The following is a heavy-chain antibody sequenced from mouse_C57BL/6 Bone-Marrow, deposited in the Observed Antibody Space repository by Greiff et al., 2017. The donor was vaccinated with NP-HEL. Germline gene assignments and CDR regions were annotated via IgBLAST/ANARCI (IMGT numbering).Heavy chain of an antibody. CDR1: GYTFTSYW. J-gene: IGHJ1*03. V-gene: IGHV1-55*01. CDR2: IYPGSGST. CDR3: ATYYDYSALYWYFDV. Sequence: QVQLKQPGAELVKPGASVKMSCKASGYTFTSYWITWVKQRPGQGLEWIGDIYPGSGSTNYNEKFKSKATLTVDTSSSTAYMQLSSLTSEDSAVYYCATYYDYSALYWYFDVWGTGTTVTVSS. D-gene: IGHD2-4*01.